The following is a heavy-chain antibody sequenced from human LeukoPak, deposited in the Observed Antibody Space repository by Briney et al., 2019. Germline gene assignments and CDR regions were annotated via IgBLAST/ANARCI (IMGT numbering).Heavy chain of an antibody. V-gene: IGHV1-18*01. Sequence: ASVKVSCKASGYTFTSYGFSWVRQAPGQGLEWMGWISAYNGNTNYAQKFQGRVTMTTDTSTSTVYMELRSLRSDDTAVYYCAKDRSRYDSSAYDFDYWGQGTLVTVSS. CDR1: GYTFTSYG. D-gene: IGHD3-22*01. J-gene: IGHJ4*02. CDR3: AKDRSRYDSSAYDFDY. CDR2: ISAYNGNT.